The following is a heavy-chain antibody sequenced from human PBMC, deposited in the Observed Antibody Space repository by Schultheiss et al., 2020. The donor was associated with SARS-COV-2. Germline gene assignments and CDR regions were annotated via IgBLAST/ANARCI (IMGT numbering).Heavy chain of an antibody. CDR3: ARDTELRGASTCFDP. Sequence: SETLSLTCTVSGGSISRGDYFWSWIRQHPGKGLEWIGYIYYSGSTYYNPSLKSRVTISVDSSKNQFSLKLSSVTAADTAVYYCARDTELRGASTCFDPWGQGTLVTVSS. CDR2: IYYSGST. D-gene: IGHD1-26*01. V-gene: IGHV4-31*03. CDR1: GGSISRGDYF. J-gene: IGHJ5*02.